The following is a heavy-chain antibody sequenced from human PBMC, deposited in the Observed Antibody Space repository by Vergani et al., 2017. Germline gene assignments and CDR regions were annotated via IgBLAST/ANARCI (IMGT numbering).Heavy chain of an antibody. Sequence: EGQLVESGGGSAQPGESLRLSCVASGFTFTAHGLNWVRQAPGKGLEWVSGISGQNFRTHYADSVKGRFTISRDNSKNTLYLQMNSLRAEDTAVYYCANTAPAAIAPFDYWGQGTLVTVSS. V-gene: IGHV3-23*04. CDR1: GFTFTAHG. CDR3: ANTAPAAIAPFDY. CDR2: ISGQNFRT. J-gene: IGHJ4*02. D-gene: IGHD2-2*02.